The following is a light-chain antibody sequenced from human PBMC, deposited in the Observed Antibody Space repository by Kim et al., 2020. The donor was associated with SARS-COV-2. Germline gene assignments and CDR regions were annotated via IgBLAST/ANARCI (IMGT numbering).Light chain of an antibody. CDR3: QQYGSSPFT. V-gene: IGKV3-20*01. J-gene: IGKJ3*01. Sequence: SPGERATLSCRASQSVSSSYLAWYKQKPGQAPRLLIYGASSRATGIPDRFSGSGSGTDFTLTISRLEPEDFAVYYCQQYGSSPFTFGPGTKVDIK. CDR2: GAS. CDR1: QSVSSSY.